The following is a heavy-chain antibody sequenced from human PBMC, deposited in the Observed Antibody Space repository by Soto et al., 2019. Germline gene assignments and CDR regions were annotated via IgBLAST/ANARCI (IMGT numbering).Heavy chain of an antibody. Sequence: SSETLSLTCTVSGGSISSGGYYWSWIRQHPGKGLEWIGYIYYSGSTYYNPSLKSRVTISVDTSKNQFSLKLSSVTAADTAIYYCAKDLTRQLAYWLDPWGQGTQVTVSS. CDR1: GGSISSGGYY. CDR3: AKDLTRQLAYWLDP. V-gene: IGHV4-31*03. D-gene: IGHD6-6*01. CDR2: IYYSGST. J-gene: IGHJ5*02.